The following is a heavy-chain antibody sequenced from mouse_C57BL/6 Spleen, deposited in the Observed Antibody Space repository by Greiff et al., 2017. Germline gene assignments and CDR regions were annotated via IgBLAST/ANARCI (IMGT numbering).Heavy chain of an antibody. J-gene: IGHJ3*01. Sequence: VQLQQSGAELVRPGASVTLSCKASGYTFTDYEMHWVKQTPVHGLEWIGAIDPETGGTAYNQKFKGKAILTADKSSSTAYMELRSRTSEDSAVYYCTGGYGSSQPAWFAYWGQGTLVTVSA. D-gene: IGHD1-1*01. CDR3: TGGYGSSQPAWFAY. V-gene: IGHV1-15*01. CDR1: GYTFTDYE. CDR2: IDPETGGT.